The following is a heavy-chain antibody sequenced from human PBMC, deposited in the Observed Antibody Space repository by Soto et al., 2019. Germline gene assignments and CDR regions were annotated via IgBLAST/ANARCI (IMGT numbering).Heavy chain of an antibody. CDR2: ISGSGFNT. D-gene: IGHD1-26*01. Sequence: GGSLRLSCAASGFTFNNYAMSWVRQAPGKGLERVSGISGSGFNTNYADSVKGRFTISRDNSKNTLYLQMNSLRAEDTATYYCAKRGDSATNAPYHFDYWGQGPLVPASS. J-gene: IGHJ4*02. CDR3: AKRGDSATNAPYHFDY. V-gene: IGHV3-23*01. CDR1: GFTFNNYA.